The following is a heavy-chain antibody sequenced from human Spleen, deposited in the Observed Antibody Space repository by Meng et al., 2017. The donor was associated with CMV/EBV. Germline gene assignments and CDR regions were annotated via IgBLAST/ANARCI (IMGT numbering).Heavy chain of an antibody. CDR2: MWYDGSNE. D-gene: IGHD2-2*01. Sequence: AASGFSFSNSAMHWVRQAPGKGLQWVALMWYDGSNEYYADSVKGRFTISRDNSKNTLYLQMNSLRAEDTAVYYCAIQLPSRGFYYYGMDVWGQGTTVTVSS. J-gene: IGHJ6*02. CDR1: GFSFSNSA. V-gene: IGHV3-30*02. CDR3: AIQLPSRGFYYYGMDV.